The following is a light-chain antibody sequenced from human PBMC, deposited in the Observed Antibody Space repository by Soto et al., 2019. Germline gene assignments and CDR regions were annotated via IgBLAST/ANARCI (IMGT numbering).Light chain of an antibody. J-gene: IGKJ1*01. Sequence: EVVLTQSPGTLSLSPGERATLSCRASQTVGSDYLAWYQQKPDQAPRLLIYDAFIRATGVPDRFSGSGSGTDFTLTISRLEPEDFAVYYCQVYTSLPQTFGQGTKVDI. CDR1: QTVGSDY. CDR2: DAF. V-gene: IGKV3-20*01. CDR3: QVYTSLPQT.